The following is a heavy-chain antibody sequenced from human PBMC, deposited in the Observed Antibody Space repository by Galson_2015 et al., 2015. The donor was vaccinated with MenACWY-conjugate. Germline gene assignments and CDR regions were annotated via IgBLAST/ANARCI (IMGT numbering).Heavy chain of an antibody. J-gene: IGHJ4*02. D-gene: IGHD6-6*01. V-gene: IGHV3-21*01. CDR3: ARDIPSEGFDH. Sequence: SLRLSCAASGFTFSNLQMNWVRQAPGKGLEWVSSISHSSGYIYYADSVKGRFTISRDNAKNSLSLQMNSLRAEDTAVYYCARDIPSEGFDHWGQGTLVTVSS. CDR2: ISHSSGYI. CDR1: GFTFSNLQ.